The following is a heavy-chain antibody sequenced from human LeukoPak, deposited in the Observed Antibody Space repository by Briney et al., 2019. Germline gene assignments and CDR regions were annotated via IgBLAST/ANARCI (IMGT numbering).Heavy chain of an antibody. Sequence: PGGSLRLSCAASGFTFRSYAMTWVRQAPGKGLEWVSGITASGGSTYYADSVKGRFTISRDNSKDTLYLQMNGLRVEDTAIYYCAKDREPAAVGWFDPWGQGTLVTVSS. CDR2: ITASGGST. D-gene: IGHD6-13*01. J-gene: IGHJ5*02. CDR3: AKDREPAAVGWFDP. CDR1: GFTFRSYA. V-gene: IGHV3-23*01.